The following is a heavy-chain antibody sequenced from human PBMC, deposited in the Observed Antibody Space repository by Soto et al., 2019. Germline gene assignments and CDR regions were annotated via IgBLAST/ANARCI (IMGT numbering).Heavy chain of an antibody. CDR1: GYTFTSYD. CDR2: MNPNSGNT. D-gene: IGHD1-1*01. V-gene: IGHV1-8*01. Sequence: ASVKVSCKASGYTFTSYDINWVRQATGQGLEWMGWMNPNSGNTGYAQKFQGRVTMTRNTSISTAYMELSSLRSEDTAVYYCARKTGLYGSYYMDVWGKGTTVTLSS. CDR3: ARKTGLYGSYYMDV. J-gene: IGHJ6*03.